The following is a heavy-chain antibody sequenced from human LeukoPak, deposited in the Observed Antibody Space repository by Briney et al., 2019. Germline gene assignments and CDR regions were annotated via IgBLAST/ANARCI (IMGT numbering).Heavy chain of an antibody. D-gene: IGHD6-6*01. J-gene: IGHJ4*02. CDR3: ARGDYSSSYYFDY. V-gene: IGHV1-2*02. CDR1: GYTFTAYY. CDR2: INPNSGGT. Sequence: ASMKVSCKASGYTFTAYYMHWVRQAPGQGLEWVGWINPNSGGTNYAQQFQGRVTVTRDTSISTAYMELSRLRSDDTAVYYCARGDYSSSYYFDYWGQGTLVAVSS.